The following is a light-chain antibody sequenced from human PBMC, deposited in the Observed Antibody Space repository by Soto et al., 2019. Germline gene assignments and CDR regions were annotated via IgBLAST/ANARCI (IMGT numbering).Light chain of an antibody. Sequence: ELTQPPSVSVSPGQTARITCSGDALPKQYAYWYQQKPGQAPVLMIYKDTERPSGIPERFSGSSSGTTVTLTINAVQAEDEADYYCQSADSSDTYVLFGGGTKVTVL. CDR3: QSADSSDTYVL. V-gene: IGLV3-25*03. CDR1: ALPKQY. J-gene: IGLJ2*01. CDR2: KDT.